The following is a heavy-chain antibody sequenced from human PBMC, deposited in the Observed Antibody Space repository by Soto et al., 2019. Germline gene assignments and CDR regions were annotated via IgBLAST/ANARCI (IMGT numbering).Heavy chain of an antibody. J-gene: IGHJ5*02. CDR3: ARYDLEWGVFDP. D-gene: IGHD1-26*01. Sequence: QVQLVQSGAEVKKPGSSVKVSCKASGGTFSSYTISWVRQAPGQGLEWMGRIIPILGIANYAQKFQGRVTITADKSTSTAYMELSSLRSDDTAVYYCARYDLEWGVFDPWGQGTLVTVSS. CDR1: GGTFSSYT. V-gene: IGHV1-69*02. CDR2: IIPILGIA.